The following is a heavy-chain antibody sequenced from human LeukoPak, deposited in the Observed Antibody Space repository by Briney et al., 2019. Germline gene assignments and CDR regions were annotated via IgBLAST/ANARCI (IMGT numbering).Heavy chain of an antibody. CDR1: GFTFSSYG. Sequence: KAGGSLRLSCAASGFTFSSYGMHWVRQAPGKGLEWVAFIRYDGSNKYYADSVKGRFTISRDNSKNTLYLQMNSLRAEDTAVYYCAKPPDYYYDSSGYSGYWGQGTLVTVSS. CDR3: AKPPDYYYDSSGYSGY. CDR2: IRYDGSNK. V-gene: IGHV3-30*02. D-gene: IGHD3-22*01. J-gene: IGHJ4*02.